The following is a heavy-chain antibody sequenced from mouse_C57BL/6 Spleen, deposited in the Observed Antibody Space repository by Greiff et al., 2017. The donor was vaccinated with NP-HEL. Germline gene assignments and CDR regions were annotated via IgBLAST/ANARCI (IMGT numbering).Heavy chain of an antibody. Sequence: QVQLKESGAELVKPGASVKLSCKASGYTFTSYWMHWVKQRPGQGLEWIGMIHPNSGSTNYNEKFKSKATLTVDKSSSTAYMQLSSLTSEDSAVYYCARSEGLLRGYAMDYWGQGTSVTVSS. CDR2: IHPNSGST. D-gene: IGHD1-1*01. V-gene: IGHV1-64*01. J-gene: IGHJ4*01. CDR1: GYTFTSYW. CDR3: ARSEGLLRGYAMDY.